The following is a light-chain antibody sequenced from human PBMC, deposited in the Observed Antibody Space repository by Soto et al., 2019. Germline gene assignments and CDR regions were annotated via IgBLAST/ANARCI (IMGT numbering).Light chain of an antibody. CDR2: LNSDGSH. J-gene: IGLJ2*01. CDR3: QTWGTGLYVV. V-gene: IGLV4-69*01. Sequence: QPVLTQSPSASASLGASVKLTCTLSSGHSNYAIAWHQQQPEKGPRYLMKLNSDGSHSKRDGIPDRFSGSRSGAERYLTISSLQSEDEADYYCQTWGTGLYVVFGGGTKLTVL. CDR1: SGHSNYA.